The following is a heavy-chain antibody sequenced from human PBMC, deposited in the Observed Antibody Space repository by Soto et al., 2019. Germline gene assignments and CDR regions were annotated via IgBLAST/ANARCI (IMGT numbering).Heavy chain of an antibody. CDR3: TSPQNEEAAI. CDR1: GFAFSGSA. V-gene: IGHV3-73*01. Sequence: PGGSLRLSCAASGFAFSGSALHWVRQASGKGLEWVGHIRSKANNFATVYAASVKGRFTISRDDSKNTVYLQMNSLKTEDTAVYYCTSPQNEEAAIRGQGTLVTVSS. J-gene: IGHJ4*02. CDR2: IRSKANNFAT. D-gene: IGHD2-15*01.